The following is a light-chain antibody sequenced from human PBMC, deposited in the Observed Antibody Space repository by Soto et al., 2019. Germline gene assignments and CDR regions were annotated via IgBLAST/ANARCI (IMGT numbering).Light chain of an antibody. CDR1: QSVSIL. Sequence: EIVMTQSRATLSLSPGARAARSCTASQSVSILLAWYQQKPGQAPRLLIHGATTRATGIPARFSGSGSGTEFTLTITRLEPEDSAVYFCQQYTGPPTTFGQGTRLEIK. CDR2: GAT. V-gene: IGKV3-15*01. CDR3: QQYTGPPTT. J-gene: IGKJ5*01.